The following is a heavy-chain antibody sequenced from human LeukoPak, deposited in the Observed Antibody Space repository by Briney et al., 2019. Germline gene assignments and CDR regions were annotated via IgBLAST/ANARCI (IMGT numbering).Heavy chain of an antibody. V-gene: IGHV1-46*01. CDR2: INPSGGST. Sequence: ASVKVSCKASGYTFTSYYMHWVRQAPGQGLEWMGIINPSGGSTSYAQKFQGRVTMTRDTSTSTVYMELSSLRSEDTAVYYCARDQGAILLYYYDSSGYYYELDYWGQGTLVTVSS. J-gene: IGHJ4*02. D-gene: IGHD3-22*01. CDR3: ARDQGAILLYYYDSSGYYYELDY. CDR1: GYTFTSYY.